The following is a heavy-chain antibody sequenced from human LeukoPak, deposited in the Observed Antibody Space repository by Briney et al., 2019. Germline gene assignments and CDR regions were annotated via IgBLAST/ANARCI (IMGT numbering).Heavy chain of an antibody. CDR2: ISVSGNKT. Sequence: GGSLRLSCAASGFTFSHFAMSWVRQAPGKGLHWDSTISVSGNKTYDADSVKGRFTISRDNSKNTLYLQMTGLRADDTAVYYCAKLKRVGIAPFDDWGQGTLVTVSS. D-gene: IGHD3-10*01. CDR3: AKLKRVGIAPFDD. V-gene: IGHV3-23*01. CDR1: GFTFSHFA. J-gene: IGHJ4*02.